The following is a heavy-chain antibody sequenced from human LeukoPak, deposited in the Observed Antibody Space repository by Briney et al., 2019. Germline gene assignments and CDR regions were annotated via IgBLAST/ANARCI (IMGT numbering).Heavy chain of an antibody. V-gene: IGHV5-51*01. J-gene: IGHJ4*02. CDR1: GYIFTTYW. D-gene: IGHD5-18*01. CDR2: IYPSDSET. CDR3: ARHYSYGYFYYFDY. Sequence: GESLKISCKGSGYIFTTYWIGWVRQMPGKGLEWMGIIYPSDSETRYSLSFQGRVTISADKSISTAYLQWSSLKASDTAMYYCARHYSYGYFYYFDYWGQGTLVTVSS.